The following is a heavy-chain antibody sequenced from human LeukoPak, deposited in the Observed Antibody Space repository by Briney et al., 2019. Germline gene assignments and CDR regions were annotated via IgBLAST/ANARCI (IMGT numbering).Heavy chain of an antibody. CDR1: GFTFSSYG. CDR3: AREGSWYGYYYYYGVDV. V-gene: IGHV3-33*01. Sequence: GGSLRLSCAASGFTFSSYGMHWVRQAPGKGLEWVAVIWYDGSNKYYADSVKGRFTISRDNSKNTLYLQMNSLRAEDTAVYYCAREGSWYGYYYYYGVDVWGQGTTVTVSS. J-gene: IGHJ6*02. CDR2: IWYDGSNK. D-gene: IGHD2-15*01.